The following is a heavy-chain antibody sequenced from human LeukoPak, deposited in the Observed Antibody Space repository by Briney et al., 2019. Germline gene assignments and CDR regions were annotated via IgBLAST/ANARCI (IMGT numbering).Heavy chain of an antibody. Sequence: GGSLRLSCAASGFTFRSYWMHWVRQAPGKGLVWVSRMNTDGSTTHYADSVKGRFTISRDNAKNTLYLQMNSLRDEDTAVYYCARGFNNGFDICGQGTMVTVSS. CDR1: GFTFRSYW. CDR3: ARGFNNGFDI. V-gene: IGHV3-74*01. D-gene: IGHD2/OR15-2a*01. J-gene: IGHJ3*02. CDR2: MNTDGSTT.